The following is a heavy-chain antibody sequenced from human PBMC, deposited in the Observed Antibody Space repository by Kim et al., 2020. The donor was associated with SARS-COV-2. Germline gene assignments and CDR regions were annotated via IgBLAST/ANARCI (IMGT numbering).Heavy chain of an antibody. CDR2: ISGSGGST. Sequence: GGSLRLSCAASGFTFSSYAMSWVRQAPGKGLEWVSAISGSGGSTYYADSVKGRFTISRDNSKNTLYLQMNSLRAEDPAVYYCAKDLNYYDSSGYYYVANWFDPWGQGTLVTVSS. CDR3: AKDLNYYDSSGYYYVANWFDP. J-gene: IGHJ5*02. CDR1: GFTFSSYA. V-gene: IGHV3-23*01. D-gene: IGHD3-22*01.